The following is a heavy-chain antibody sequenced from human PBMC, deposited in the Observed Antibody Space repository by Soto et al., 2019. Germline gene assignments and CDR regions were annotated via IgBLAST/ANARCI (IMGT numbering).Heavy chain of an antibody. J-gene: IGHJ4*02. CDR2: IYYSGST. D-gene: IGHD3-3*01. V-gene: IGHV4-59*01. Sequence: SETLSLTCTVSGGSISSYYWSWIRQPPGKGLEWIGYIYYSGSTNYNPSLKSRVTISVDTSKNQFSLKLSSVTAADTAKYYCARLSREFWSGPDYWGQGTLVTVSS. CDR1: GGSISSYY. CDR3: ARLSREFWSGPDY.